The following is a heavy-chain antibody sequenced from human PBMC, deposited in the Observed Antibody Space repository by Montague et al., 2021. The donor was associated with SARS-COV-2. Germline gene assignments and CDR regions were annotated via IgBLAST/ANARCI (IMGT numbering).Heavy chain of an antibody. Sequence: SITCTVSGGSISSSSYYWGWIRQPPGKGLEWIGSIYYSGSTYYNPSLKSRVTISVDTSKNQFSLKLSSVTAADTAVYYCARVGRQQLVRLSGMDVWGQGTTVTVSS. CDR3: ARVGRQQLVRLSGMDV. D-gene: IGHD6-13*01. CDR2: IYYSGST. CDR1: GGSISSSSYY. J-gene: IGHJ6*02. V-gene: IGHV4-39*07.